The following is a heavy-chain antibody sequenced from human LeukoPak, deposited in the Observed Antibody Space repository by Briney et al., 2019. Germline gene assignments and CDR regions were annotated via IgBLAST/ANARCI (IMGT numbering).Heavy chain of an antibody. CDR3: AREFDY. V-gene: IGHV4-61*02. Sequence: SETLSLTCTVSGDSISSGSYYWSWIRQPAGKGLEWIGRVYTSGSTNYNPSLKSRVTISVDTSKNQFSLKLSSVTAADTAVYYCAREFDYWGQGTLVTVSS. J-gene: IGHJ4*02. CDR1: GDSISSGSYY. CDR2: VYTSGST.